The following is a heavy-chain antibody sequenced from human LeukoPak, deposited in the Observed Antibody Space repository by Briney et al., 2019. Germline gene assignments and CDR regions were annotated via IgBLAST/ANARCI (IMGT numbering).Heavy chain of an antibody. CDR3: AKDRGYSYGAFDY. Sequence: GGSLRLSCAASGFTVSSNYMSWVRQAPGKGLEWVSVIYSGGSTYYADSVKGRFTISRENSKNTLYLQMNSLRAEDTAVYYCAKDRGYSYGAFDYWGQGTLVTVSS. D-gene: IGHD5-18*01. CDR1: GFTVSSNY. V-gene: IGHV3-53*01. CDR2: IYSGGST. J-gene: IGHJ4*02.